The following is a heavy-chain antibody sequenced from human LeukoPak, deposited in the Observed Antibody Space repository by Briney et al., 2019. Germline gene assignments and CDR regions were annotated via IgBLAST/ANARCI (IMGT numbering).Heavy chain of an antibody. V-gene: IGHV3-48*03. D-gene: IGHD1-26*01. CDR3: VRVVGAMYYYYGMDV. J-gene: IGHJ6*02. CDR2: ISSSGSTI. Sequence: PGGSLRLSCAASGFTFSSYAMHWVRQAPGKGLEWVSYISSSGSTIYYADSVKGRFTISRDNAKNSLYLQMNSLRAEDTAVYYCVRVVGAMYYYYGMDVWGQGTTVPVSS. CDR1: GFTFSSYA.